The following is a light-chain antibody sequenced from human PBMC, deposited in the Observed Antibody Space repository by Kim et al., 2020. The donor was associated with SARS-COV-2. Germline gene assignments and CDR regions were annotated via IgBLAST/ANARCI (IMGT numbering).Light chain of an antibody. V-gene: IGKV2-30*01. J-gene: IGKJ1*01. CDR2: GTS. CDR3: MQGARWPRT. Sequence: QPASISCRSSESREGTGDTHLNWFQQRPGQSPRRLIWGTSYRDSGVPDRFSGSGSGTDFTLKISRVEADDVGVYYCMQGARWPRTFGQGTKVDIK. CDR1: ESREGTGDTH.